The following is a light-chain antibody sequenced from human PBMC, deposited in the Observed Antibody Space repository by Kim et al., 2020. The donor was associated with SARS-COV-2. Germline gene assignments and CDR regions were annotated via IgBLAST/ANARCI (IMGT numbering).Light chain of an antibody. Sequence: ASGRDKVTSTCRASQDIRNDLGWYQQNPGRAPKRLIYGASSLPSGVPSRFSGSGSGTEFTLTISSLQPEDFASYFCLQHNTYPITFGQGTRLEIK. CDR2: GAS. J-gene: IGKJ5*01. V-gene: IGKV1-17*01. CDR3: LQHNTYPIT. CDR1: QDIRND.